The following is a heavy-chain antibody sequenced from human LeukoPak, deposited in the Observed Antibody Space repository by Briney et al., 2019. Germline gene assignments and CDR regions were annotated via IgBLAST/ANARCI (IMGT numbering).Heavy chain of an antibody. Sequence: GGSLRLSCAAAGFTFSSYGMHWVRQAPGKGLVWVAVISYEGSNKYYADSVKGRFTISRDNSKNTLYLQMNSLRAEDTAVYYCAKLSVAQYCSGGSCYSTELDVDAFDIWGQGTMVTVSS. CDR1: GFTFSSYG. CDR3: AKLSVAQYCSGGSCYSTELDVDAFDI. V-gene: IGHV3-30*18. D-gene: IGHD2-15*01. CDR2: ISYEGSNK. J-gene: IGHJ3*02.